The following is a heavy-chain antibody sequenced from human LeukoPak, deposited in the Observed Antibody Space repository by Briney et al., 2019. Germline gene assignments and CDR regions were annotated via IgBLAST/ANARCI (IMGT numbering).Heavy chain of an antibody. Sequence: GGSLRLSCAASGFTFSSYAMSWVRQAPGEGLEWVSTISGSGGSTYYADSVKGRFTISRDNSKNTLYLQMNSLRAEDTALYYCAKSTVVAATRCFVDYWGQGTLVTVSS. CDR3: AKSTVVAATRCFVDY. V-gene: IGHV3-23*01. J-gene: IGHJ4*02. D-gene: IGHD2-15*01. CDR1: GFTFSSYA. CDR2: ISGSGGST.